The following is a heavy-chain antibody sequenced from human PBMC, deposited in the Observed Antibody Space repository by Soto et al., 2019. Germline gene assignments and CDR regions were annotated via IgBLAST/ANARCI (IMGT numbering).Heavy chain of an antibody. J-gene: IGHJ3*02. CDR3: TRRRITMIVVVYDAFDI. CDR1: GGSISSSYW. Sequence: PSDTLSLTCAVSGGSISSSYWWSWVRQPPGKGLEWIGEIYHSGSTNYNPSLKSRVTISVDKSKNQFSLKLSSVTAADTAVYYCTRRRITMIVVVYDAFDIWGQGTTVTVSS. V-gene: IGHV4-4*02. D-gene: IGHD3-22*01. CDR2: IYHSGST.